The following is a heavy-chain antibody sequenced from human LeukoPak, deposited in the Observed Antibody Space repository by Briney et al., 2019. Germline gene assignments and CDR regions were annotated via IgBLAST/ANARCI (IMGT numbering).Heavy chain of an antibody. CDR1: GYTLTSYD. V-gene: IGHV1-8*01. CDR3: ARAGYYDSSGYPLDYYYYGMDV. CDR2: MNPNSGNT. Sequence: ASVKVSCKASGYTLTSYDINWVRQATGQGLEWMGWMNPNSGNTGYAQKFQGRVTMTRNTSISTAYMELSSLRSEDTAVYYCARAGYYDSSGYPLDYYYYGMDVWGQGTTVTFSS. J-gene: IGHJ6*02. D-gene: IGHD3-22*01.